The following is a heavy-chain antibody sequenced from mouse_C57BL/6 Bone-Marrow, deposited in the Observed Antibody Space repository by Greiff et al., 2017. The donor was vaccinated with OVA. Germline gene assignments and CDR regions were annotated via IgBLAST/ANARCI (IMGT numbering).Heavy chain of an antibody. CDR3: TRGGPSGLSHAMDY. J-gene: IGHJ4*01. CDR1: GYTFTDYE. D-gene: IGHD2-2*01. CDR2: IDPETGGT. Sequence: QVTLKESGAELVRPGASVTLSCKASGYTFTDYEMHWVKQTPVHGLEWIGAIDPETGGTAYNQKFKGKAILTADKSSSTAYMELRSLTSEDSAVYYCTRGGPSGLSHAMDYWGQGTSVTVSS. V-gene: IGHV1-15*01.